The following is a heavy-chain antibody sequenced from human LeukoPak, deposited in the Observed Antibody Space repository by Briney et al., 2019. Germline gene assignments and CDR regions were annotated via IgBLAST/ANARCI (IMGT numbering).Heavy chain of an antibody. V-gene: IGHV4-59*01. J-gene: IGHJ4*02. CDR1: GGSISSYY. D-gene: IGHD3-10*01. CDR3: AGDDPGGGGLDY. CDR2: IYYSGST. Sequence: SETLSLTCTVSGGSISSYYWSWIRQPPGKGLEWIGYIYYSGSTNYNPSLKSRVTISVDTSKNQFSLKLSSVTAADTAAYYCAGDDPGGGGLDYWGQGTLVTVSS.